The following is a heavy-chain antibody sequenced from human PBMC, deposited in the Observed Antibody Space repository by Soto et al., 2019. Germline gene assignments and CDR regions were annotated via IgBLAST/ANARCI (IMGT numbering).Heavy chain of an antibody. Sequence: QITLKESGPTLVKPTQTLTLTCTFSGFSLTTSGVGVGWIRQPPGKALEWLALIYWDDDKRYSPSLKSRLTFTXHXPTNQLVLTMTNTDPADTATYFCAHRTTTVTWWFDPWGQGTLVTVSS. D-gene: IGHD4-17*01. CDR3: AHRTTTVTWWFDP. CDR2: IYWDDDK. CDR1: GFSLTTSGVG. V-gene: IGHV2-5*02. J-gene: IGHJ5*02.